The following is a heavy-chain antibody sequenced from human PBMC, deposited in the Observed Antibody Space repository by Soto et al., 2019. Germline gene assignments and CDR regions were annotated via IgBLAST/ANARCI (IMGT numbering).Heavy chain of an antibody. V-gene: IGHV6-1*01. CDR1: GGKVCGNRGA. CDR3: AREYPDKGSSSTYFAF. Sequence: HSLTEDVCGGKVCGNRGAPNWIRKSPWRGLEWLVRTYYRSKWYNDYALSVKSRITVSPDTSKNQFSLHLNSVTPEDTAVYYCAREYPDKGSSSTYFAFWRKRALVTVSS. D-gene: IGHD6-13*01. CDR2: TYYRSKWYN. J-gene: IGHJ4*02.